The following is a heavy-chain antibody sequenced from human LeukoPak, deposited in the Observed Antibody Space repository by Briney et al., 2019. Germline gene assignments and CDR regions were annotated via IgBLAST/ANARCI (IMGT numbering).Heavy chain of an antibody. CDR3: AKGASYVVVTATAYYYYYMDV. J-gene: IGHJ6*03. CDR1: GFTFSGSA. D-gene: IGHD2-21*02. V-gene: IGHV3-30*02. CDR2: IRYDGSNK. Sequence: PGGSLRLSCAASGFTFSGSAMHWVRQAPGKGLEWVAFIRYDGSNKYYADSVKGRFTISRDNSKNTLYLQMNSLRAEDTAVYYCAKGASYVVVTATAYYYYYMDVWGKGTTVTISS.